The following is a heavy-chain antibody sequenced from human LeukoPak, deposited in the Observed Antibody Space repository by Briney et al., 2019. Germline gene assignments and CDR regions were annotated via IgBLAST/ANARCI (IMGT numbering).Heavy chain of an antibody. CDR3: AKSRGSGNFRTFDM. CDR2: ISGSGRST. Sequence: PGGSLRLSCAASGFTFSTYAMTWVRQTPGKGLEWVSGISGSGRSTYYADSVKGRFTISRDNSKNTLFLQMNSLRAEDTAVYYCAKSRGSGNFRTFDMWGQGTMVTVSS. CDR1: GFTFSTYA. J-gene: IGHJ3*02. V-gene: IGHV3-23*01. D-gene: IGHD3-10*01.